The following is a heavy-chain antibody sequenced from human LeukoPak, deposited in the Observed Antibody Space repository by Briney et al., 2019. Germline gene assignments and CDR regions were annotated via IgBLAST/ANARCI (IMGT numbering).Heavy chain of an antibody. V-gene: IGHV1-18*01. J-gene: IGHJ4*02. CDR3: ARVTYYYGSGSYYRGFDY. CDR1: GYTFTSYG. D-gene: IGHD3-10*01. Sequence: GASVNVSCTGSGYTFTSYGISWVRQAPGQGLEWMGWISAYNGNTNYAQKLQGRVTMTTDTSTSTAYMELRSLRSDDTAVYYCARVTYYYGSGSYYRGFDYWGQGTLVTVSS. CDR2: ISAYNGNT.